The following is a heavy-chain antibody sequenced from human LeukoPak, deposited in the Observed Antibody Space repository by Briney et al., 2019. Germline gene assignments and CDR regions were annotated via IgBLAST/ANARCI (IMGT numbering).Heavy chain of an antibody. V-gene: IGHV3-48*04. Sequence: GGSLRLSCAASGFTFSSYSMNWVRQAPGKGLEWVSYISSSSSTIYYADSVKGRFTISRDNAKNSLYLQMNSLRAEDTAVYYCARENWGSHNWFDPWGQGTLVTVSS. D-gene: IGHD7-27*01. CDR3: ARENWGSHNWFDP. CDR1: GFTFSSYS. CDR2: ISSSSSTI. J-gene: IGHJ5*02.